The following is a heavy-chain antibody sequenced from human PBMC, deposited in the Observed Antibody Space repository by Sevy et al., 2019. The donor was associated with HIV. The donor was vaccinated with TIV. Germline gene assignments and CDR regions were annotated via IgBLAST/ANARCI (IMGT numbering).Heavy chain of an antibody. D-gene: IGHD3-10*01. V-gene: IGHV1-18*01. CDR2: ISAYNGNT. CDR1: GYTFTSYG. CDR3: ARAWGLITMVLGDPRVFDY. J-gene: IGHJ4*02. Sequence: ASVKVSCKASGYTFTSYGISWVRQAPGQGLEWMGWISAYNGNTNYAQKLQGRVTMTTDTSTSTAYMELMSLGSDDTAVYYCARAWGLITMVLGDPRVFDYWGQGTLVTVSS.